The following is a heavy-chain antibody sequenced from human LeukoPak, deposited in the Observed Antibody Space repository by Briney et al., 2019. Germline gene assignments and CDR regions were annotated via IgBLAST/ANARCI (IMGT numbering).Heavy chain of an antibody. CDR3: ARVIVVPPDAFDI. J-gene: IGHJ3*02. CDR1: GYTFTGYY. CDR2: INPNSGGT. D-gene: IGHD1-26*01. Sequence: ASVKVSCKSSGYTFTGYYMHWVRQAPGQGLEWMGWINPNSGGTNYAQKFQGRVTMTRDTSISTAYMELSRLRSDDTAVYYCARVIVVPPDAFDIWGRGTMVTVSS. V-gene: IGHV1-2*02.